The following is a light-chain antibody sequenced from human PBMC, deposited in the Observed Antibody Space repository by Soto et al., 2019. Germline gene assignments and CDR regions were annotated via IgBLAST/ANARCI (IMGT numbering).Light chain of an antibody. CDR2: LNSDGSH. CDR3: PSWGTGIEVV. V-gene: IGLV4-69*01. Sequence: QLVLTQSPSASASLGASVKLTCTLSSGHSSYAIAWHQQQPEKGPRYLMKLNSDGSHSKGDGIPDRFSGSSSGAERYLTISSLQSEDEADYYCPSWGTGIEVVFGGGTKLTVL. J-gene: IGLJ2*01. CDR1: SGHSSYA.